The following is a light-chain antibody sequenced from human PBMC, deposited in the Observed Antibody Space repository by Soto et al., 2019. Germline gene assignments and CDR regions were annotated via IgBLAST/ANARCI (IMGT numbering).Light chain of an antibody. CDR2: RNN. V-gene: IGLV1-44*01. CDR3: STYDDSLNAPV. Sequence: QSVLTQPPSASETPGQRVTISCSGSTSNIGSNPVSWFQQLPGMAPKLLIYRNNERPSGVPDRFSGSRSGTSASLAITWLQSEDEADYYCSTYDDSLNAPVFGGGTKLTVL. CDR1: TSNIGSNP. J-gene: IGLJ2*01.